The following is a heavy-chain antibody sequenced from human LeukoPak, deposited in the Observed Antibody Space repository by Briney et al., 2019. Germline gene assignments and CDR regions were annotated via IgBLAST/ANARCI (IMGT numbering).Heavy chain of an antibody. CDR2: IYTSGST. J-gene: IGHJ3*02. D-gene: IGHD3-22*01. CDR3: ARDRGTYYYDSSGYYDAFDI. Sequence: SETLSLTCTVSVDSISSDYRSCIRQPAGKGLEWIGRIYTSGSTNYNPSLKSRVTMSVDTSKNQFSLKLSSVTAADTAVYYCARDRGTYYYDSSGYYDAFDIWGQGTMVTVSS. V-gene: IGHV4-4*07. CDR1: VDSISSDY.